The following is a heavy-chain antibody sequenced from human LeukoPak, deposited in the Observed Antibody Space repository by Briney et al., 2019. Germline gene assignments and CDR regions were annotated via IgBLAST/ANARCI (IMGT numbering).Heavy chain of an antibody. D-gene: IGHD3-10*01. CDR1: GGSISSGSYY. CDR3: ARLAPYGSGSYYFDY. CDR2: IYTSGST. J-gene: IGHJ4*02. Sequence: SETLSLTCTVSGGSISSGSYYWSWLRQPAGKGLEWIGRIYTSGSTNYNPSLKSRVTISVDTSKNQFSLKLSSVTAADTAVYYCARLAPYGSGSYYFDYWGQGTLVTVSS. V-gene: IGHV4-61*02.